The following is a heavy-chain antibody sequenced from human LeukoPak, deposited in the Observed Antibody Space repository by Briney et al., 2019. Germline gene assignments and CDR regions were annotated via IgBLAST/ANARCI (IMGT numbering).Heavy chain of an antibody. J-gene: IGHJ4*02. CDR1: GYTFTSYD. CDR3: ARSTVVTRVGY. CDR2: MNPNSGNT. V-gene: IGHV1-8*01. D-gene: IGHD4-23*01. Sequence: ASVTVSCKASGYTFTSYDINWVRQAPGQGLEWMGWMNPNSGNTGYAQKFQGRVTMTRNTSISTAYMELSSLRSEDTAVYYCARSTVVTRVGYWGQGTLVTVSS.